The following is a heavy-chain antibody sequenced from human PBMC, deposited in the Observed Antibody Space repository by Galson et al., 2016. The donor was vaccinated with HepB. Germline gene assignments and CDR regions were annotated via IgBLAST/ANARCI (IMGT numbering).Heavy chain of an antibody. D-gene: IGHD3-10*01. CDR2: IIPIFGTA. CDR3: TRDPGAGRGSESYWD. CDR1: GGPFSSYA. J-gene: IGHJ4*01. V-gene: IGHV1-69*06. Sequence: SVKVSCKASGGPFSSYAFSWVRQAPGQGLEWMGGIIPIFGTANYAQKFQGRVTITADKSTKTVYMQLSSLRSEDTAVYYCTRDPGAGRGSESYWDWGHGTLVTVSS.